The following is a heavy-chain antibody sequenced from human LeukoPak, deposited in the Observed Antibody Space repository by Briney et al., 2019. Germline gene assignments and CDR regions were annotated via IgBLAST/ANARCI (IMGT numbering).Heavy chain of an antibody. Sequence: TASETLSLTCTVSGGSISRYYWSWIRQPAGKGLEWIGRIYTSGSTNYNPSLKSRVTMSVDTSKNQFSLKLSSVTAADTAVYYCARGPRIAVAGMGAWGQGTLVTVSS. CDR2: IYTSGST. J-gene: IGHJ5*02. D-gene: IGHD6-19*01. CDR1: GGSISRYY. CDR3: ARGPRIAVAGMGA. V-gene: IGHV4-4*07.